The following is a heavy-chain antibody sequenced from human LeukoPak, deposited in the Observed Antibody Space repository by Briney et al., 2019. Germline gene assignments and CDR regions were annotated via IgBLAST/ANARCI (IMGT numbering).Heavy chain of an antibody. CDR1: GFIFSNAW. V-gene: IGHV3-15*01. CDR2: IKSKTDGGTT. J-gene: IGHJ4*02. CDR3: TTAPIRLWNYDY. D-gene: IGHD4/OR15-4a*01. Sequence: GGCLRLSCAAPGFIFSNAWMSWVRQAPGKGLEWVGRIKSKTDGGTTDYAAPVKGRFTISRDDSKNTLYLQMNSLKTEDTAVYYCTTAPIRLWNYDYWGQGTLVTVSS.